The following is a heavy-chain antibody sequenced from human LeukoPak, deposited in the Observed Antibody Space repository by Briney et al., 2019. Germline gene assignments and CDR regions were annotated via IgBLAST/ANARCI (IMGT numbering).Heavy chain of an antibody. CDR3: ARRCGGDCYQFDY. V-gene: IGHV4-38-2*01. J-gene: IGHJ4*02. Sequence: PSETLSLTCAVSGYSISSGYYWGWIRQPPGKGLEWIGSIYHTGSTYYNPSLKSRVMISVDTSKNQFTLKMNSVTAADTAVYYCARRCGGDCYQFDYWGQGTLVTVSS. CDR2: IYHTGST. CDR1: GYSISSGYY. D-gene: IGHD2-21*01.